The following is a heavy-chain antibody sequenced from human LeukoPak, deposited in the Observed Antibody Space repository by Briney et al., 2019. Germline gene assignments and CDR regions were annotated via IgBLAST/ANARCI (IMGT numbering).Heavy chain of an antibody. Sequence: SETLSLTCAVYGGSFSGYYWSWIRQPPGKGLEWIGEINHSGSTNYNPSLKSRVTISVDTSKNQFSLKLSSVTAADTAVYYCAREGQWLVPWAAFDIWGQGTLVTVSS. V-gene: IGHV4-34*01. J-gene: IGHJ4*02. CDR1: GGSFSGYY. CDR3: AREGQWLVPWAAFDI. D-gene: IGHD6-19*01. CDR2: INHSGST.